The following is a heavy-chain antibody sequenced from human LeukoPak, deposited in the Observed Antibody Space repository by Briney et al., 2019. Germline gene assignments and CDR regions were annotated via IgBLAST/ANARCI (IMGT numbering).Heavy chain of an antibody. J-gene: IGHJ4*02. CDR2: INPNSSGT. Sequence: ASVKVSCKASGYSFTSYDINWVRQAPGQGLEWMGWINPNSSGTNYAQKFQGRVTMTRDTSISTAYMELSRLRSDDTAVYYCAREASFDYWGQGTLVTVSS. V-gene: IGHV1-2*02. CDR3: AREASFDY. CDR1: GYSFTSYD.